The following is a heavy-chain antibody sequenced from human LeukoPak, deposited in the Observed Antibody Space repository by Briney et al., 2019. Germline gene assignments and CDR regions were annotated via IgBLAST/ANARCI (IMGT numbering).Heavy chain of an antibody. CDR3: AAGPGYDSSGYIPSYYYYGMDV. Sequence: SVKVSCKPSGLTFTSSAMQWVRQARGERLEWIGWIVVGSVNTNYAQKLQERVTITRDMSTSTAYMELSSLRSEDTAVYYCAAGPGYDSSGYIPSYYYYGMDVWGQGTTVTVSS. V-gene: IGHV1-58*02. D-gene: IGHD3-22*01. CDR1: GLTFTSSA. J-gene: IGHJ6*02. CDR2: IVVGSVNT.